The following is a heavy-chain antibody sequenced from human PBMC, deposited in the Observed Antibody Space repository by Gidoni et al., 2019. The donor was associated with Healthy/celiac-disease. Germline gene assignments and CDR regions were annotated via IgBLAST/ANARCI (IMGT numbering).Heavy chain of an antibody. V-gene: IGHV4-34*01. Sequence: QVQLQQWGAGLLKPSETLSLTCAVYGGSFSGYYWSWIRQPPGKGLEWIGEINHSGRTNYNPSLKSRVTISVDTSKNQFSLKLSSVTAADTAVYYCARGPRLIVATRNNWFIGGWFDPWGQGTLVTVSS. CDR3: ARGPRLIVATRNNWFIGGWFDP. CDR2: INHSGRT. CDR1: GGSFSGYY. D-gene: IGHD5-12*01. J-gene: IGHJ5*02.